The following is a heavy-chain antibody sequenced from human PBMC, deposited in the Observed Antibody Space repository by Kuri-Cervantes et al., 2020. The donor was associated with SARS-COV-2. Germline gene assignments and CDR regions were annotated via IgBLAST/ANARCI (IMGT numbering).Heavy chain of an antibody. J-gene: IGHJ3*02. Sequence: GESLKISCAASGFTFSDAWMSWVRQGPGKGLEWVGRIKSKSDGGTIDYAAPVKGRFTISRDDSKNTLYLEMNYLKAEDTALYYCTTPASVAGTDDAFDIWGQGTMVTVSS. D-gene: IGHD6-19*01. CDR1: GFTFSDAW. CDR2: IKSKSDGGTI. CDR3: TTPASVAGTDDAFDI. V-gene: IGHV3-15*01.